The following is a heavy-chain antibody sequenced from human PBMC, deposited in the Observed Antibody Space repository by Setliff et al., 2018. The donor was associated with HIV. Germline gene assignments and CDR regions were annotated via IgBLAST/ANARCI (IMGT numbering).Heavy chain of an antibody. CDR2: PFYSGTT. CDR3: ARITIFVPGDPYFYGMDV. D-gene: IGHD3-3*02. V-gene: IGHV4-31*03. Sequence: MLPETLSLTCSVSGDSVSSGGFYWSWIRQRPDKGLEWTGHPFYSGTTYYSPSLKSRVIISRDTSENQFSLQLSSVTAADTAVYYCARITIFVPGDPYFYGMDVWGQGTTVTVSS. J-gene: IGHJ6*02. CDR1: GDSVSSGGFY.